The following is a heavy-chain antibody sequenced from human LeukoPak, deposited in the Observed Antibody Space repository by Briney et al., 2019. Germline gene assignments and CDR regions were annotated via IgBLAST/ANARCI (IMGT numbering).Heavy chain of an antibody. Sequence: GGSLRLSCAASGFTFSGYAMNWVRQAPGKGLEWVSTISGTGSITYYADSVKGRFTTSRDNSKNTLSLQMDSLRAEDTAVYYCAKKLLTGSYNWFDPWGQGTLVTVSS. D-gene: IGHD3-9*01. CDR1: GFTFSGYA. J-gene: IGHJ5*02. CDR3: AKKLLTGSYNWFDP. CDR2: ISGTGSIT. V-gene: IGHV3-23*01.